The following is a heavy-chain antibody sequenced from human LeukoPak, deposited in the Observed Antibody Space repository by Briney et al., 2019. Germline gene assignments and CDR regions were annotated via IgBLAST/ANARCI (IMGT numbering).Heavy chain of an antibody. CDR2: ISSSSSYI. J-gene: IGHJ4*02. Sequence: GGSLRLSCSASGFTFSSYSMNWVRQAPGKGLEWVSSISSSSSYIYYADLVKGRFTISRDNAKNSLYLQMNSLRAEDTAVYYCARDRWNYDYWGQGTLVTVSS. CDR1: GFTFSSYS. D-gene: IGHD5-24*01. CDR3: ARDRWNYDY. V-gene: IGHV3-21*01.